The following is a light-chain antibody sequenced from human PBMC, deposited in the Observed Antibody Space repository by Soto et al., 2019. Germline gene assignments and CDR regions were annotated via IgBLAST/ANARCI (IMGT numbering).Light chain of an antibody. V-gene: IGLV3-1*01. J-gene: IGLJ2*01. Sequence: SYELTQPPSVSVSPGQTASITCSGDKLGNKYTCWYQQKPGQSPVLVIYQDMKRPSGIPERFSGSNSGNTATLTISGTQAMDEADYYCQAWDGSTVVFGGGTKLTVL. CDR2: QDM. CDR3: QAWDGSTVV. CDR1: KLGNKY.